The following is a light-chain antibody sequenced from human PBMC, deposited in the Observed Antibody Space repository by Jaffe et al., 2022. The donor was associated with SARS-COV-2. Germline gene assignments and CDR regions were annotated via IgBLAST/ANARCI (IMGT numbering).Light chain of an antibody. V-gene: IGLV3-25*03. Sequence: SYELTQPPSVSVSPGQTARITCSADTLAKQYAYWYQQKPGQAPMLVIYKDIERPSGIPERFSGSSSGTTVTLIISGVQAEDEADYYCQSGDSSGTYQFGGGTKVTVL. CDR2: KDI. CDR1: TLAKQY. J-gene: IGLJ3*02. CDR3: QSGDSSGTYQ.